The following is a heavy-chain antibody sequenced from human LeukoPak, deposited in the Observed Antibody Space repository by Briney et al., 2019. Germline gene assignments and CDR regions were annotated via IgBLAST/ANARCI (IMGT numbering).Heavy chain of an antibody. J-gene: IGHJ4*02. D-gene: IGHD3-10*01. Sequence: GGSLRLSCVASGFNFSSYEMNWVRQAPGKGLEWLSHISDSGSTKNYADSVKGRFTVSRDNAKNSLYLQMNSLRVEDTAVYYCASSPGGPLDYWGQGTLVIVSS. CDR3: ASSPGGPLDY. CDR2: ISDSGSTK. V-gene: IGHV3-48*03. CDR1: GFNFSSYE.